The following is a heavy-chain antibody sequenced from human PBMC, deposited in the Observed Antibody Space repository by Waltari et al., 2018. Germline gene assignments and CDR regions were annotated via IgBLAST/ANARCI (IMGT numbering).Heavy chain of an antibody. V-gene: IGHV4-4*02. CDR1: GDPMSSNYW. CDR3: ARDRGRGLYLDS. Sequence: QLQLQESGPGLVKPSGTLSLTCAVPGDPMSSNYWWSWVRQPPGKGLEWIGQVRNSGRTNYNPSFASRVTVSLDTYNIQFSLEVTSATAADTAIYYCARDRGRGLYLDSWGPGTLVTVS. J-gene: IGHJ4*02. CDR2: VRNSGRT. D-gene: IGHD2-15*01.